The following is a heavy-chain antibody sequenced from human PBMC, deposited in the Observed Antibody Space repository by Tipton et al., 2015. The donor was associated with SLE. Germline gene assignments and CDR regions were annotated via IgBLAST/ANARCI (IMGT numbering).Heavy chain of an antibody. Sequence: SLRLSCAASGFTFSSYNMNWVRQAPGKGLEWVSSISRSSSYIYYADSVKGRFTISRDNSKNTLYLQMNSLRAEDTAVYYCAKDFWYSGTYCDHWGQGALLTVSS. J-gene: IGHJ4*02. V-gene: IGHV3-21*01. CDR1: GFTFSSYN. D-gene: IGHD1-26*01. CDR3: AKDFWYSGTYCDH. CDR2: ISRSSSYI.